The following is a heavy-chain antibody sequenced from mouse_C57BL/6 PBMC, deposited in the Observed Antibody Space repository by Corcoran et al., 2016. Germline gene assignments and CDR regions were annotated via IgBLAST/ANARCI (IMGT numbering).Heavy chain of an antibody. CDR1: GYPFTTYG. V-gene: IGHV9-3*01. D-gene: IGHD1-1*01. CDR3: ARDYGAY. Sequence: QIQLVQSGPELKKPGETVKISCKASGYPFTTYGMSWVKQAPGKGLKWMGWINTYSGVPTYADDFKGRFAFSLETSASTAYLQINNLKNEDTATYVCARDYGAYGGQGTLVTVS. CDR2: INTYSGVP. J-gene: IGHJ3*01.